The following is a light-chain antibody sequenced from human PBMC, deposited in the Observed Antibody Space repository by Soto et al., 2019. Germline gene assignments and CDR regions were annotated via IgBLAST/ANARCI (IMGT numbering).Light chain of an antibody. V-gene: IGLV1-44*01. CDR1: RSDIGSNS. J-gene: IGLJ1*01. CDR3: AAWDDRLTGPV. CDR2: NNK. Sequence: QSVLTQPPSASGTPGQTVIISCSGSRSDIGSNSVNWYQHLPGTAPKLLIYNNKQRPSGVPDRFSGSKSGTSASLAISGLQSEDEADYYCAAWDDRLTGPVFGTGTKVTVL.